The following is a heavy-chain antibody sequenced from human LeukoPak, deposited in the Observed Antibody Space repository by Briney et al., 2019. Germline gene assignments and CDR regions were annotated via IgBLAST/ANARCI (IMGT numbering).Heavy chain of an antibody. CDR1: GYTFTTYW. V-gene: IGHV5-51*01. CDR2: IYPGDSDP. CDR3: VRHGLGSSWFGFDY. Sequence: LGASLKISCKGSGYTFTTYWIGWVRQMPGKGLEWRGIIYPGDSDPRYSPSFQGQVTISADKSISTAYLQWSSLKASDSAMYYCVRHGLGSSWFGFDYWGQGTLVTVSS. D-gene: IGHD6-13*01. J-gene: IGHJ4*02.